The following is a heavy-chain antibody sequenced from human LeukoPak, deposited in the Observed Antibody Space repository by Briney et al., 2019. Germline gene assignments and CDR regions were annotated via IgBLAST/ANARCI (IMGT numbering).Heavy chain of an antibody. Sequence: RPGGSLRLSCAASGFTVSSNYMSWVRQAPGKGLEWVSVIYSGGSTYYADSVKGRFTISRDNAKNSLYLQMNSLRAEDTAVYYCARDSSGWTGGFDYWGQGTLVIVSS. CDR3: ARDSSGWTGGFDY. J-gene: IGHJ4*02. CDR1: GFTVSSNY. CDR2: IYSGGST. D-gene: IGHD6-19*01. V-gene: IGHV3-66*01.